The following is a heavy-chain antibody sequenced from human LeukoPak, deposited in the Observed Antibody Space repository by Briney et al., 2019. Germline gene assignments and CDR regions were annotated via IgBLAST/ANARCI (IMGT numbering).Heavy chain of an antibody. V-gene: IGHV4-59*12. Sequence: SETLSLTCTVSGGSISSYYWSWIRQPPGKGLEWIGYIYYSGSTNYNPSLKSRVTISVDTSKNQFSLKLSSVTAADTAVYYCARGVVTRAYYYYGMDVWGQGTTVTVS. D-gene: IGHD4-23*01. CDR3: ARGVVTRAYYYYGMDV. CDR1: GGSISSYY. J-gene: IGHJ6*02. CDR2: IYYSGST.